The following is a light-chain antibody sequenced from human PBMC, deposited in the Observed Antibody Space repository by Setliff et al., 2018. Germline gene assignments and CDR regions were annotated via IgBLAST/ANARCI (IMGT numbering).Light chain of an antibody. V-gene: IGLV1-44*01. CDR1: SSNIGSNT. Sequence: QGPSASGTPGQRVTISCSGSSSNIGSNTVNWYQQLPGTAPKLLIYRNNQRPSGVPDRFSGSKSGTSASLAISGLQSEDEADYYCAAWDDSLNGEVFGTGTKVTVL. CDR3: AAWDDSLNGEV. J-gene: IGLJ1*01. CDR2: RNN.